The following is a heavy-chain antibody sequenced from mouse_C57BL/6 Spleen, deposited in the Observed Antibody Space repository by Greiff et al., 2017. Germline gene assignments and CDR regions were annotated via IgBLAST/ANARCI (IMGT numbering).Heavy chain of an antibody. CDR1: GYTFTSYG. CDR2: IYPRSGNT. CDR3: ARSGLLRGVYYFDY. D-gene: IGHD2-3*01. V-gene: IGHV1-81*01. Sequence: QVQLQQSGAELARPGASVKLSCKASGYTFTSYGISWVKQRTGQGLEWIGEIYPRSGNTYYNEKFKGKATLTADKSSSTAYMELRSLTSEDSAVYFCARSGLLRGVYYFDYWGKGTTLTVSS. J-gene: IGHJ2*01.